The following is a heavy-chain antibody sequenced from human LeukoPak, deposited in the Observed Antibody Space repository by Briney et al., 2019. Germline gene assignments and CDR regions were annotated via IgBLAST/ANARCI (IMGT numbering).Heavy chain of an antibody. CDR1: GFAFRNYV. V-gene: IGHV3-23*01. J-gene: IGHJ4*02. CDR3: AIMHPYYDGSGYWVQ. CDR2: ISTSGGSS. D-gene: IGHD3-22*01. Sequence: GGSLRLSCVASGFAFRNYVMTWVRQAPGKGLEWVSGISTSGGSSSYADSVKGRFTISRDNPRNTLYMQMNSLRAEDTALYYCAIMHPYYDGSGYWVQWGQGTLVTVSS.